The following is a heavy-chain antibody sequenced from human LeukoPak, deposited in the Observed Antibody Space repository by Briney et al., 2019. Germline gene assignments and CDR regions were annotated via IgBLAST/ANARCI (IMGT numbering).Heavy chain of an antibody. CDR1: GYSFTSYW. V-gene: IGHV5-10-1*01. Sequence: PGESLKISCKGSGYSFTSYWISWVRQVPGKGLEWMGRIDPSDSYTNYSPSFQGHVTISADKSISTAYLQWSSLKASDTAMYYCARSKSSSLSCWGQGTLVTVSS. D-gene: IGHD6-13*01. CDR3: ARSKSSSLSC. J-gene: IGHJ4*02. CDR2: IDPSDSYT.